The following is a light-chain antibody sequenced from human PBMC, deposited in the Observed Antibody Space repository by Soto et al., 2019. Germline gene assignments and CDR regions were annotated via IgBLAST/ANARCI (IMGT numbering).Light chain of an antibody. V-gene: IGLV2-14*01. CDR1: SSDVGGYNS. CDR3: SSWTSSSSYV. J-gene: IGLJ1*01. CDR2: DVS. Sequence: QSVLTQPASVSGSPGQSIAISCTGTSSDVGGYNSVSWCQQYPGKAPKLMTHDVSNRPSGVSDRFSGSKSGNTASLTISGLQAEDEADYYCSSWTSSSSYVFGSGTKVTVL.